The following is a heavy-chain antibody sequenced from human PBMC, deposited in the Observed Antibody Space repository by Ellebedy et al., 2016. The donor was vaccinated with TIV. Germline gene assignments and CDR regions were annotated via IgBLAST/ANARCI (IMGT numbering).Heavy chain of an antibody. V-gene: IGHV3-49*04. J-gene: IGHJ4*02. Sequence: GESLKISCTASGFTFGDYAMSWVRQAPGKGLEWVGFIRSKAYGGTTEYAASVKGRFTISRDDSKSIAYLQMNSLKTEDTAVYYCTSNYGGNSNFLDYWGQGTLVTVSS. D-gene: IGHD4-23*01. CDR3: TSNYGGNSNFLDY. CDR2: IRSKAYGGTT. CDR1: GFTFGDYA.